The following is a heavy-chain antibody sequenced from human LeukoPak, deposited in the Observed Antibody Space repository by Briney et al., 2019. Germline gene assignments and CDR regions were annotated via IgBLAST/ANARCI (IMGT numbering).Heavy chain of an antibody. CDR2: INPNSGGT. Sequence: GASVKVSCKASGYTFTSYYMHWVRQAPGQGLEWMGWINPNSGGTNYAQKFQGRVTMTRDTSISTAYMELSRLRSDDTAVYYCARGPPTPYYYDSSGLEYFQHWGLGTLVTVSS. CDR1: GYTFTSYY. J-gene: IGHJ1*01. CDR3: ARGPPTPYYYDSSGLEYFQH. V-gene: IGHV1-2*02. D-gene: IGHD3-22*01.